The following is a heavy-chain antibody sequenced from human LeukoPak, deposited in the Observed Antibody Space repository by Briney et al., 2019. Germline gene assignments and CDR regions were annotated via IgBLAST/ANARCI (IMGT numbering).Heavy chain of an antibody. CDR3: AREGYSTGWYFFDN. D-gene: IGHD6-13*01. CDR1: AFSINSYW. J-gene: IGHJ4*02. V-gene: IGHV3-74*03. CDR2: IRVDGRST. Sequence: GGYLSLSCEAYAFSINSYWMQWVGQAQGVGPVGGSRIRVDGRSTAYADSVKGRFTISRDNAKNTLYLGMNSLRADDTAVYYCAREGYSTGWYFFDNWGRGTRVTVSS.